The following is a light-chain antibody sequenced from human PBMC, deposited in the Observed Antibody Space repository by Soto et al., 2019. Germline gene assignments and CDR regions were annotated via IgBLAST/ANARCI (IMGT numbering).Light chain of an antibody. CDR1: SSDVGGYNY. Sequence: QSALAQPPSASGSPGQSVTISCTGTSSDVGGYNYVSWYQQHPGKATKLMIYEVSKRPSGVPDHSSGSKSGNTASLTVSGLQAEDEADYYCSSYAGSSYVFGTGTKVTVL. J-gene: IGLJ1*01. V-gene: IGLV2-8*01. CDR3: SSYAGSSYV. CDR2: EVS.